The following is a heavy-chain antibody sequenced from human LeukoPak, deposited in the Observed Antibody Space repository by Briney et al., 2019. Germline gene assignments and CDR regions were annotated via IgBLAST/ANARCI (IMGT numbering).Heavy chain of an antibody. Sequence: GGSLRLSCAASGFTFSSYAVSWVRQAPGKGLEWVSAISGSGGSTYYADSVKGRFTISRDNSKNTLYLQMNSLRAEDTAVYYCAKHPFIAVAAGYYYYYGMDVWGQGTTVTVSS. CDR2: ISGSGGST. CDR1: GFTFSSYA. J-gene: IGHJ6*02. V-gene: IGHV3-23*01. D-gene: IGHD6-19*01. CDR3: AKHPFIAVAAGYYYYYGMDV.